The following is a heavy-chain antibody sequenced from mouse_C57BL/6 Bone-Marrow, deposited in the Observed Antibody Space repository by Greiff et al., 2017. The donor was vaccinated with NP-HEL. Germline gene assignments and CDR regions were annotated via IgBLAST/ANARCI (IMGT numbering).Heavy chain of an antibody. CDR1: GFNIKDDY. D-gene: IGHD1-1*01. J-gene: IGHJ4*01. CDR2: IDPENGDT. CDR3: TKCNGSSYGAMDY. V-gene: IGHV14-4*01. Sequence: VQLQQSGAELVRPGASVKLSCTASGFNIKDDYMHWVKQRPEQGLEWIGWIDPENGDTEYASKFQGKATITADTSSNTAYLQLSSLTSEDTAVYYCTKCNGSSYGAMDYWGQGTSVTVSS.